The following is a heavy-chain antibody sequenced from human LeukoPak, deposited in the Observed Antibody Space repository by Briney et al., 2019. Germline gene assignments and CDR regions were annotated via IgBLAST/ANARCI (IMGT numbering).Heavy chain of an antibody. J-gene: IGHJ5*02. CDR2: ISSSSTII. CDR3: ARETYYYDSSGYLT. CDR1: GFTFSSHS. Sequence: GGSLRLSCAASGFTFSSHSMNWVRQAPGKGLEWVSYISSSSTIIHYTDSVKGRFTISRDNSKNTLYLQMNSLRAEDTAVYYCARETYYYDSSGYLTWGQGTLVTVSS. D-gene: IGHD3-22*01. V-gene: IGHV3-48*01.